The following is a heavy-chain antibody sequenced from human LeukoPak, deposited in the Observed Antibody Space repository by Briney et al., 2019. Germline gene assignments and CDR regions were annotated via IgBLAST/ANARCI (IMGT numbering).Heavy chain of an antibody. CDR2: ISKSGNT. CDR3: ARARYVNSFYAFDI. Sequence: SETLSLTCTVSGGSITSYYWSWIRQPPGKGLEWIGYISKSGNTNYSPSLKSRVTIFVDTSKNQFFLKLTSVTAAYTAVYYCARARYVNSFYAFDIWGQGTMVTVSS. J-gene: IGHJ3*02. V-gene: IGHV4-59*01. CDR1: GGSITSYY. D-gene: IGHD3-9*01.